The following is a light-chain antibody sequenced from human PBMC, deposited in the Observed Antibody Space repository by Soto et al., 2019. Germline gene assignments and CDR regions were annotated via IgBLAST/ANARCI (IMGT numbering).Light chain of an antibody. Sequence: IQLTQSPSSLSASVGDRVTITCRASQGISSYLAWYQQKPGKAPKLLIYAASTLQSWVPSRFSGSGSGTDFTLTISSLQPEDFATYYCQQLNSYPRITFGPGTKVDIK. J-gene: IGKJ3*01. CDR1: QGISSY. CDR3: QQLNSYPRIT. V-gene: IGKV1-9*01. CDR2: AAS.